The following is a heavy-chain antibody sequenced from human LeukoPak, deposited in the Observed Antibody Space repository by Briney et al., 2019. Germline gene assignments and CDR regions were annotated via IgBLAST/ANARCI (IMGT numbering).Heavy chain of an antibody. CDR1: GFTFSSHG. Sequence: PTGGSLRLSCAASGFTFSSHGMHWVRQAPGKGLEWVAWIHSDGNSKYYADAVKGRFTISRDNSKNTLHLQMNSLRRADTAVYYCARSLSDRESFEYWGQGTQVTVSS. V-gene: IGHV3-30*02. CDR2: IHSDGNSK. J-gene: IGHJ1*01. CDR3: ARSLSDRESFEY.